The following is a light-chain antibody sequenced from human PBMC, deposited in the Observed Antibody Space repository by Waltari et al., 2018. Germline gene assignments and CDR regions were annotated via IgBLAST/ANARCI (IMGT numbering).Light chain of an antibody. V-gene: IGKV3-15*01. CDR1: QSVNSK. CDR3: QQFENWPLT. Sequence: EIVMTQSPATLSVSPGERVTLSCRASQSVNSKVVWYQQKTGQAPRLLIYAASTRATGIPARFSGSGSGTEFTLTISSLQSGDFALYYCQQFENWPLTFGGGTKVEIK. CDR2: AAS. J-gene: IGKJ4*01.